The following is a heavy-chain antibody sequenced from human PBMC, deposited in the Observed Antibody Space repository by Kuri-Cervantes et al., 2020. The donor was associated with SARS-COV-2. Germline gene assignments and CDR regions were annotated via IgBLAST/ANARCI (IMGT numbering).Heavy chain of an antibody. CDR2: IRYDGSNK. Sequence: GESLKISCAASGFTFSSYGMHWVRQAPGKGLEWVAFIRYDGSNKYYADSVKGRFTISRDNSKNALHLQMNSLRAEDTAVYYCANPQRVMNWGQGTLVTVSS. V-gene: IGHV3-30*02. CDR3: ANPQRVMN. CDR1: GFTFSSYG. J-gene: IGHJ4*02. D-gene: IGHD2-21*01.